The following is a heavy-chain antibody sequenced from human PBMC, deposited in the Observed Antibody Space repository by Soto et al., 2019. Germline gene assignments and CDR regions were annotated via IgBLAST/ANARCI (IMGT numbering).Heavy chain of an antibody. Sequence: SETLSLTCTVSGGSISSGGYYWSWIRQPPGKGLEWIGYIYYSGSTNYNPSLKSRVTISVDTSKNQFSLKLSSVTAADTAVYYCARRFGWENVPTPYYFDYWGQGTLVTVSS. J-gene: IGHJ4*02. CDR3: ARRFGWENVPTPYYFDY. D-gene: IGHD1-26*01. CDR2: IYYSGST. CDR1: GGSISSGGYY. V-gene: IGHV4-61*08.